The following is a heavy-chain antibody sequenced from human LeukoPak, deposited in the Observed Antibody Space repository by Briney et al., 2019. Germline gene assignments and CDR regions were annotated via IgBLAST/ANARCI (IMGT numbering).Heavy chain of an antibody. Sequence: QTGGSLRLSCAASGFTFSSYAMHWVRQAPGKGLEWVAVISYDGSNKYYADSVKGRFTISRDNSKNTLYLQMNSLRAEDTAVYYCARARDYWGQGTLVTASS. CDR3: ARARDY. J-gene: IGHJ4*02. CDR2: ISYDGSNK. V-gene: IGHV3-30-3*01. CDR1: GFTFSSYA.